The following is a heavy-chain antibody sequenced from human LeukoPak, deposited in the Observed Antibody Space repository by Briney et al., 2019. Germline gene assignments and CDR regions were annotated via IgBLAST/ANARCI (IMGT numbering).Heavy chain of an antibody. J-gene: IGHJ4*02. CDR2: MSVGSGLI. V-gene: IGHV3-21*01. Sequence: PGGSLRLSCAASGFIFSRYSMNWVRQAPGRGLEWVASMSVGSGLIHYAESVRGRFTVSRDNAKNSLYLQMKSLRADDTAVYFCAREFGGTASGAGYWGQGTLVTVSS. CDR3: AREFGGTASGAGY. CDR1: GFIFSRYS. D-gene: IGHD3-16*01.